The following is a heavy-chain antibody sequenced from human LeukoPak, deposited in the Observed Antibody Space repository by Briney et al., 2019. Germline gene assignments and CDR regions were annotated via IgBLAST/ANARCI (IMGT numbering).Heavy chain of an antibody. V-gene: IGHV3-9*01. CDR1: GFTFGDYA. D-gene: IGHD2-21*01. CDR2: INWDDGGI. Sequence: GGSLRLSCAASGFTFGDYAMHWVRQAPGKDLEWVSGINWDDGGIVYAQSVRGRFTISRDNAKNTMYLQMNSLRPEDTALYYCARGGYCGGDCYYYGMDVWGQGTTVTVSS. CDR3: ARGGYCGGDCYYYGMDV. J-gene: IGHJ6*02.